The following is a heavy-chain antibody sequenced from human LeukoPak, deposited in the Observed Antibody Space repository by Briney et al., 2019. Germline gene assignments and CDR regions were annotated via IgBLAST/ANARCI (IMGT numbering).Heavy chain of an antibody. D-gene: IGHD3-10*01. CDR2: IKQDGSEK. V-gene: IGHV3-7*01. CDR3: ARGLWFGPKPEYFDY. J-gene: IGHJ4*02. CDR1: GFTFSSYA. Sequence: GGSLRLSCAASGFTFSSYAMHWVRQAPGKGLEWVANIKQDGSEKYYVDSVKGRFTISRDNAKNSLYLQMNSLRAEDTAVYYCARGLWFGPKPEYFDYWGQGTLVTVSS.